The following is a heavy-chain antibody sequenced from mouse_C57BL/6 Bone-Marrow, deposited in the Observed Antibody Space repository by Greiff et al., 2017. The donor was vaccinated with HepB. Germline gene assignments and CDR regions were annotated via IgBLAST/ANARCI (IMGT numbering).Heavy chain of an antibody. V-gene: IGHV5-17*01. CDR1: GFTFSDYG. CDR2: ISSGSSTI. J-gene: IGHJ3*01. CDR3: ARTHYGSITWFAY. Sequence: EVKLVESGGGLVKPGGSLKLSCAASGFTFSDYGMHWVRQAPEKGLEWVAYISSGSSTIYYADTVKGRFTISRDNAKNTLFLQMTSLRSEDTAMYYCARTHYGSITWFAYWGHGTLVTVSA. D-gene: IGHD1-1*01.